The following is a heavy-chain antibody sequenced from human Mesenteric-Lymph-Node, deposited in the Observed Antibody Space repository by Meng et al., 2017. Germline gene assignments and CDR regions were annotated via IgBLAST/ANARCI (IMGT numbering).Heavy chain of an antibody. Sequence: QVQLVPSGSELKKPGASVKVSCKASGYTFTSYAINWVRQAPGQGLEWMGWIKGNTGDPAYAQGFTGRFVFSLDTSVSTAYLEISSLETEDTAVYYCARLSWGVTGNDYWGQGTLDTVSS. CDR2: IKGNTGDP. J-gene: IGHJ4*02. CDR3: ARLSWGVTGNDY. D-gene: IGHD6-19*01. CDR1: GYTFTSYA. V-gene: IGHV7-4-1*02.